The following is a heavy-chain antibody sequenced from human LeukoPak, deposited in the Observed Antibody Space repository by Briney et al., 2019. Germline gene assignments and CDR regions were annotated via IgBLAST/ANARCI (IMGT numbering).Heavy chain of an antibody. CDR1: GFPFNAYW. J-gene: IGHJ4*02. CDR2: IRQDGDTK. D-gene: IGHD1-26*01. CDR3: AKDQRWESPHYLDS. Sequence: HPGGSLRLSCAASGFPFNAYWMTWVRQAPGKGLEWVANIRQDGDTKYYVDSVRGRFTISRDNSKNTLYVQMNSLRDEDTAVYYCAKDQRWESPHYLDSWGQGTLVTVSS. V-gene: IGHV3-7*03.